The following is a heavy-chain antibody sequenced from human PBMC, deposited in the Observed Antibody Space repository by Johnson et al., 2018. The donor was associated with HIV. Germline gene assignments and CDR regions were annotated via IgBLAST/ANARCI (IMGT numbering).Heavy chain of an antibody. CDR2: MRYDGRNQ. V-gene: IGHV3-33*08. CDR3: ARTLTGAFDI. Sequence: QVQLVESGGGVVQPGRSLRLSCAASGFTFSSFGMHWVRQAPGKGLEWVAFMRYDGRNQYYADSVQGRFTISRDNSKNTLYLQMNSLRAEDTAVYYCARTLTGAFDIWGQGTMVTVSS. CDR1: GFTFSSFG. J-gene: IGHJ3*02.